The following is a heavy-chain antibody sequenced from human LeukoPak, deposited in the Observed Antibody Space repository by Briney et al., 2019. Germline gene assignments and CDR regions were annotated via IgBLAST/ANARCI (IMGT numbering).Heavy chain of an antibody. CDR3: AKDLGYYDSSGYSPFDY. Sequence: PGGSLRLSCAASEFTFSTYAMSWVRQAPGKGLEWVSAISGSGGSTFYADSVKGRFTISRDNSKNTLYLQMNSLRAEDTAVYYCAKDLGYYDSSGYSPFDYWGQGTLVTVSS. D-gene: IGHD3-22*01. J-gene: IGHJ4*02. CDR1: EFTFSTYA. CDR2: ISGSGGST. V-gene: IGHV3-23*01.